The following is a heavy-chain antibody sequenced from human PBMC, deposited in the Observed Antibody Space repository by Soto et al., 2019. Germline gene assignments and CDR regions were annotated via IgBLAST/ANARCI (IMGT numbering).Heavy chain of an antibody. CDR2: ISASGART. CDR3: VRGGGGGLFDP. D-gene: IGHD2-15*01. J-gene: IGHJ5*02. V-gene: IGHV3-23*01. Sequence: RGSLRLSCVASGFTFNKYAMSWVRQAPGKGLEWISGISASGARTFYADSVKGRFTISRDNVKNTLFLDLNDLRDGDTALYYCVRGGGGGLFDPWGQGTMVTVSS. CDR1: GFTFNKYA.